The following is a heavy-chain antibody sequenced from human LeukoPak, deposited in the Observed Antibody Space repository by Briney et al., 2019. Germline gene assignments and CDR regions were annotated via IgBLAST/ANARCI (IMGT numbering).Heavy chain of an antibody. Sequence: SETLSLTCTVSGGSISSYYWSWIRQPPRKGLEWIGEINHSGSTNYNPSLKSRVTISVDTSKNQFSLKLSSVTAADTAVYYCARALYYYDSSGYSGLDYWGQGTLVTVSS. CDR2: INHSGST. V-gene: IGHV4-34*01. CDR3: ARALYYYDSSGYSGLDY. D-gene: IGHD3-22*01. J-gene: IGHJ4*02. CDR1: GGSISSYY.